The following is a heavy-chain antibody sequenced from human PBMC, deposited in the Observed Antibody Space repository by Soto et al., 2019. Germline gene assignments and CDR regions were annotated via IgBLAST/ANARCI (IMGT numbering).Heavy chain of an antibody. J-gene: IGHJ4*02. CDR2: IIPIHGTT. D-gene: IGHD3-16*01. CDR1: GGSLTSYP. CDR3: ARGWGLVS. Sequence: QMEQSGAEVRKPASSVKVSCKPSGGSLTSYPMAWVRQAPGQGLEWMGGIIPIHGTTEYAQKFPGRVTITADESTNRATLELTGLTSEDTAVYYCARGWGLVSWGQGTLVTVSS. V-gene: IGHV1-69*01.